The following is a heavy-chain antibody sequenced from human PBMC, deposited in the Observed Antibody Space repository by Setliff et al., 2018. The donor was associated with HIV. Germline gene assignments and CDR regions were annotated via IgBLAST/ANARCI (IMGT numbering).Heavy chain of an antibody. D-gene: IGHD2-15*01. V-gene: IGHV1-3*01. CDR2: INAGSGNT. Sequence: ASVKVSCQASGYSFSNFAIHWVRQAPGQRLEWLGWINAGSGNTRYSQKFQDRLTITRDTSARTVYMELSSLKSEDTAVYYCARVRCSGANCFNWFDFWGQGTPVTVSS. CDR1: GYSFSNFA. CDR3: ARVRCSGANCFNWFDF. J-gene: IGHJ5*01.